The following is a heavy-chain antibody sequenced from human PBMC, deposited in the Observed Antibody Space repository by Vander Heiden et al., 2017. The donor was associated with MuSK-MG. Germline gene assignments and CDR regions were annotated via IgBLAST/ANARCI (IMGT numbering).Heavy chain of an antibody. D-gene: IGHD6-19*01. CDR3: AIDQVAGGNDY. CDR2: INPSGGST. CDR1: GYTFTSYY. V-gene: IGHV1-46*03. J-gene: IGHJ4*02. Sequence: QVQLVQSGAEVKKPGASVKVSCKASGYTFTSYYMHWVRQAPGQGLEWMGIINPSGGSTSYAQKFQGRVTMTRDTSTSTVYMEMSSMRSEDTAVYYCAIDQVAGGNDYWGQGPLVTVSS.